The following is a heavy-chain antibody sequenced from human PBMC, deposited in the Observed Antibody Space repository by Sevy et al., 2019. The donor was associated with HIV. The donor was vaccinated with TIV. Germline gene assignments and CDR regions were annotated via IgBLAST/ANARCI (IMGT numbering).Heavy chain of an antibody. V-gene: IGHV3-7*03. CDR1: GFTFSSYW. J-gene: IGHJ6*03. CDR2: IKQDGSEK. D-gene: IGHD2-2*03. Sequence: GGSLRLSCAASGFTFSSYWMSWVRQAPGKGREWVANIKQDGSEKYYVDSVKGQFTISRDNAKNSLYLQMNSLRAEDTAVYYCAKDGYCSSTSCYMLPRKYYYYYYMDVWGKGTTVTVSS. CDR3: AKDGYCSSTSCYMLPRKYYYYYYMDV.